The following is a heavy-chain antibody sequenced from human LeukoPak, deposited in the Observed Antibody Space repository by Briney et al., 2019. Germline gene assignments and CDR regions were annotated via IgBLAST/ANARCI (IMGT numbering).Heavy chain of an antibody. J-gene: IGHJ4*02. Sequence: GGSLRLSCAASGFIFSSYAMSWVRQAPGKGLEWVSTISGGGDYTFYADSVKGRFTISRDNAKNSLYLQMNSLRAEDTAVYYCGRHRSGSGTYFIDYWGQGTLVSVSS. CDR2: ISGGGDYT. CDR1: GFIFSSYA. V-gene: IGHV3-23*01. D-gene: IGHD3-10*01. CDR3: GRHRSGSGTYFIDY.